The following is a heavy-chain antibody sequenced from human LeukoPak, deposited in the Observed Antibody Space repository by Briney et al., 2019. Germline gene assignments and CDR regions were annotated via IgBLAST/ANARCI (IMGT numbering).Heavy chain of an antibody. V-gene: IGHV1-69*05. CDR1: GYTFTGYY. J-gene: IGHJ6*03. CDR3: ARGNYYYYYMDV. CDR2: IIPIFGTA. Sequence: ASVKVSCKASGYTFTGYYMHWVRQAPGQGLEWMGGIIPIFGTANYAQKFQGRVTITTDESTSTAYMELSSLRSEDTAVYYCARGNYYYYYMDVWGKGTTVTVSS.